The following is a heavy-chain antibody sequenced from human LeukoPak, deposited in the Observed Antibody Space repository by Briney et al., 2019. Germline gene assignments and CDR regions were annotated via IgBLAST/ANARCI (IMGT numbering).Heavy chain of an antibody. CDR2: MNPNSGNT. V-gene: IGHV1-8*01. CDR1: GYTFTSYD. Sequence: ASVKVSCKASGYTFTSYDNNWVRQASGQGLEWMGWMNPNSGNTGYAQKFQGRVTMTRNTSISTAYMELSSLRSEDTAVYYCARGRIPRSGWTLGLGYYYYMDVWGKGTTVTISS. D-gene: IGHD6-19*01. CDR3: ARGRIPRSGWTLGLGYYYYMDV. J-gene: IGHJ6*03.